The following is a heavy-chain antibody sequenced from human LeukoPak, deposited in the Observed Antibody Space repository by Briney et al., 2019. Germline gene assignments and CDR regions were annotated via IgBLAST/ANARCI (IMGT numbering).Heavy chain of an antibody. CDR2: INPNSGVT. Sequence: ASVKVSCKASGYTFTGYYMHCVRQAPGQGLEWMGWINPNSGVTNYVQKFQGRVTMTRDTSISTAYMELSRLRSDDPAVYYCARAKDLGGGWELLVNYWGQGTLVTVSS. D-gene: IGHD1-26*01. V-gene: IGHV1-2*02. CDR1: GYTFTGYY. J-gene: IGHJ4*02. CDR3: ARAKDLGGGWELLVNY.